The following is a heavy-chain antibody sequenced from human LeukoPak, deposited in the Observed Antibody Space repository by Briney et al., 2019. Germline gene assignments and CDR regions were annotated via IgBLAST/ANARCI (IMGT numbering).Heavy chain of an antibody. V-gene: IGHV4-34*01. CDR2: INHSGST. Sequence: SETLSLTCAVYGGSFSGYYWSWVRQRPGRGLDGIGEINHSGSTNYNPSLKSRVTISVDTSKNQFSLKLSSVTAADTAVYYCARGQLLWFGELLYYWFDPWGQGTLVTVSS. J-gene: IGHJ5*02. CDR3: ARGQLLWFGELLYYWFDP. CDR1: GGSFSGYY. D-gene: IGHD3-10*01.